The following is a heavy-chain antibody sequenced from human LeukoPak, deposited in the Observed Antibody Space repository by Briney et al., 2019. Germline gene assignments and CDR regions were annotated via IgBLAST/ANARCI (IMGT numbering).Heavy chain of an antibody. V-gene: IGHV3-30*18. CDR3: AKSGCSSTSCYVNY. D-gene: IGHD2-2*01. CDR2: ISYDGSNK. CDR1: GFTFSDYG. J-gene: IGHJ4*02. Sequence: GGSLRLSCAASGFTFSDYGMHWVRQAPGKGLEWVAVISYDGSNKYYADSVKGRFTISRDSSRNTLYLQMNSLRTEDTAVYYCAKSGCSSTSCYVNYWGQGTLATVSS.